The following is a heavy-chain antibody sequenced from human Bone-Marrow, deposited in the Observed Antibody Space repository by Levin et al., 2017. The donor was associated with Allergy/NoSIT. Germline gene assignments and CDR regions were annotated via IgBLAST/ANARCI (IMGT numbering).Heavy chain of an antibody. CDR3: ASGEDFLDF. J-gene: IGHJ4*02. CDR2: INHRGTT. Sequence: SETLSLTCAVSGGSFPGYFWTWILQSPGRGLEWIGQINHRGTTNYNPSLRGRVAISIDTSQNQFSLKLTSVTVADTATYYCASGEDFLDFWGRGSLVTVSS. CDR1: GGSFPGYF. V-gene: IGHV4-34*01.